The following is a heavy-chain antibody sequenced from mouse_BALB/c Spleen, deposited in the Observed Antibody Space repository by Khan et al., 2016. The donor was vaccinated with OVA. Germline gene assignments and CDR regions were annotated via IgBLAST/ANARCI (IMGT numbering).Heavy chain of an antibody. D-gene: IGHD1-2*01. J-gene: IGHJ2*01. Sequence: EVELVESGGGLVQPGGSRKLSCAASGFTFSSYGMHWVRQAPEKGLEWVAYISGDSNTIYYADTVKGRFTISRDNPKNTLFLQMTSLMSEDTARYYCATSHFYGYYFDYWGPGTTLTVSS. CDR3: ATSHFYGYYFDY. CDR1: GFTFSSYG. CDR2: ISGDSNTI. V-gene: IGHV5-17*02.